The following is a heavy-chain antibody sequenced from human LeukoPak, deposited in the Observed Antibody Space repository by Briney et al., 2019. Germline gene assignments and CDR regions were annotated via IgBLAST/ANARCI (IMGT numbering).Heavy chain of an antibody. V-gene: IGHV3-23*01. CDR1: GFTFSSYA. Sequence: GRSLRLSCAASGFTFSSYAMSWVRQAPGKGLEWVSATSGSGGSTYYADSVKGRFTISRDNSKNTLYLQMNSLRAEDTAVCYCAKRGYYYDSSGYYYFDYWGQGTLVTVSS. CDR3: AKRGYYYDSSGYYYFDY. D-gene: IGHD3-22*01. CDR2: TSGSGGST. J-gene: IGHJ4*02.